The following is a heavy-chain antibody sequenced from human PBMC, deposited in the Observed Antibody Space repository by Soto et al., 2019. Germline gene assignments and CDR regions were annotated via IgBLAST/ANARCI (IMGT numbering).Heavy chain of an antibody. Sequence: QVQLVQSGAEVKKPGSSVKVSCKASGGTFSSYAISWVRQAPGQGLEWMGGIIPIFGTANYAQKFQGRVTITADESTSTAYMELSSLRSEDMAVYYCAEGRYCTNGVCYTGFDYWGQGTLVTVSS. CDR3: AEGRYCTNGVCYTGFDY. V-gene: IGHV1-69*01. CDR1: GGTFSSYA. J-gene: IGHJ4*02. D-gene: IGHD2-8*01. CDR2: IIPIFGTA.